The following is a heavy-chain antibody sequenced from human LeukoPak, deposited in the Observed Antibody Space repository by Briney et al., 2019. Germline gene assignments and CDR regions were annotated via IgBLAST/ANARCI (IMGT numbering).Heavy chain of an antibody. V-gene: IGHV4-59*01. Sequence: SETLSLTCTVSGGSISSYYWSWIRQPPGKGLEWIGSIYYSGSTNYKPSLKSRVTISVDTSKNQFSLKLSSVTAADTAVYYCARSESAYYMDVWGKGTTVTISS. CDR3: ARSESAYYMDV. CDR1: GGSISSYY. CDR2: IYYSGST. J-gene: IGHJ6*03. D-gene: IGHD2/OR15-2a*01.